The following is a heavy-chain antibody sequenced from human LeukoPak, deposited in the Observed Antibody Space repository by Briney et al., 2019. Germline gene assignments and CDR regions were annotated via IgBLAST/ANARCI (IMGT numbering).Heavy chain of an antibody. CDR1: GGSIIIDNYY. V-gene: IGHV4-39*07. CDR3: ARGRIAAAGPRYYYYYYGMDV. J-gene: IGHJ6*02. CDR2: IYYSGST. Sequence: SETLSLTCTVSGGSIIIDNYYWAWIRQPPGKGLEWIGSIYYSGSTYYNPSLKSRVTISVDTSKNQFSLKLSSVTAADTAVYYCARGRIAAAGPRYYYYYYGMDVWGQGTTVTVSS. D-gene: IGHD6-13*01.